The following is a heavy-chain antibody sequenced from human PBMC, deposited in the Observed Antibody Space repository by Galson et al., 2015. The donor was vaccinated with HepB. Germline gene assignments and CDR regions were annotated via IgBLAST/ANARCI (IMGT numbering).Heavy chain of an antibody. CDR3: AKPGAGGPAAFHFYYLDV. J-gene: IGHJ6*03. Sequence: SLRPSCAASGFTFSNTWMNWVRQAPGKGLVWVSFISGDSNYLFDADSVKGRFTVSRDNAKRSLYLHMNSLRAEDTAVYYCAKPGAGGPAAFHFYYLDVWGNGTTVTVSS. CDR2: ISGDSNYL. V-gene: IGHV3-21*01. CDR1: GFTFSNTW. D-gene: IGHD2-2*01.